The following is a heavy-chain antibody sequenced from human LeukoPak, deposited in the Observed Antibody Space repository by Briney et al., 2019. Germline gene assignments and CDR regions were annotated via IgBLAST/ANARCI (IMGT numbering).Heavy chain of an antibody. CDR3: ARGGDYGDGNWFDP. CDR1: GGSISSSNW. D-gene: IGHD4-17*01. Sequence: PSETLSLTCAVSGGSISSSNWWSWVRQPPGKGLEWIGEIYHSGSTNYNPSLKSRVTISVDKSKNQFSLNMRSVTAADTAVYYCARGGDYGDGNWFDPWAREPWSPSPQ. V-gene: IGHV4-4*02. CDR2: IYHSGST. J-gene: IGHJ5*02.